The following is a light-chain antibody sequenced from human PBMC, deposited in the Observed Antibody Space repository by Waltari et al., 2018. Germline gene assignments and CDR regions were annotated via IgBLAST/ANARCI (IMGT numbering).Light chain of an antibody. CDR3: QKYGTRPAT. V-gene: IGKV3-20*01. CDR1: QSVGRT. J-gene: IGKJ1*01. Sequence: DIVFTQSPASLSLSPGNRATLSCRASQSVGRTLAWYQQRPGQAPRLLIYDASSRATGIPDRFSGSGSGTDFSLTISRLSPEDFAVYDCQKYGTRPATFGQGTKVEVK. CDR2: DAS.